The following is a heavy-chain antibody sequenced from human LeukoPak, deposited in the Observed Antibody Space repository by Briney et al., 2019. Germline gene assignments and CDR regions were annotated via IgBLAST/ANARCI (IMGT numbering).Heavy chain of an antibody. Sequence: ASVKVSCKVSGYTLTELSMHWVRQAPGKGLEWMGGFDPEDGETIYAQKFQGRVTMTEDTSTDTAYMELSSLRSEDTAVYYCATARALYSGPRGYYFDYWGQGTLVTVSS. CDR2: FDPEDGET. J-gene: IGHJ4*02. CDR3: ATARALYSGPRGYYFDY. V-gene: IGHV1-24*01. CDR1: GYTLTELS. D-gene: IGHD1-26*01.